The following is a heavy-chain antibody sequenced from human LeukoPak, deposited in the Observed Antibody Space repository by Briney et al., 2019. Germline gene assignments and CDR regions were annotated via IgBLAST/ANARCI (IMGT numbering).Heavy chain of an antibody. V-gene: IGHV3-49*04. Sequence: GGSLRLSCTASGFTFDKHTMSWVRQAPGKGLEWVGLIRSKLYGGTTEYAASVKGRFTISRDDSKTIAYLQVNSLRTEDTAVYHCSRDRSSGWFDRVFDFWGQGTLVTVSS. CDR2: IRSKLYGGTT. CDR3: SRDRSSGWFDRVFDF. D-gene: IGHD6-19*01. J-gene: IGHJ4*02. CDR1: GFTFDKHT.